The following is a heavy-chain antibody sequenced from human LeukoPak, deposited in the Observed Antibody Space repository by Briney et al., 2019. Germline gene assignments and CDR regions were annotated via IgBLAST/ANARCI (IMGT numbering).Heavy chain of an antibody. V-gene: IGHV3-7*04. CDR1: GFTFSSYW. D-gene: IGHD1-7*01. Sequence: PGGSLRLSCAASGFTFSSYWMGWLRQAPGRGLECVAYIKEDGSEKYYVGSVKGRFTISRDNAKNSLWLQMSSLRVEDTATYYCARAAGTTRTFGYWGQGILVTVSS. J-gene: IGHJ4*02. CDR3: ARAAGTTRTFGY. CDR2: IKEDGSEK.